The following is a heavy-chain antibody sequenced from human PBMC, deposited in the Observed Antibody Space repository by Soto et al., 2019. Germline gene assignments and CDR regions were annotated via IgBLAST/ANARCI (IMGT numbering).Heavy chain of an antibody. J-gene: IGHJ6*02. D-gene: IGHD3-10*01. Sequence: PGGSLRLSCSASGFFFSNYWMHWVRQAPGKGLVWVSRIDTDGGGAIYADSVKGRFTSSRDNGKNTLYLHMNSLRAEDTAVYYCASDLFGSGSFAYYYGMDVWGQGTTVTVSS. CDR1: GFFFSNYW. CDR3: ASDLFGSGSFAYYYGMDV. V-gene: IGHV3-74*01. CDR2: IDTDGGGA.